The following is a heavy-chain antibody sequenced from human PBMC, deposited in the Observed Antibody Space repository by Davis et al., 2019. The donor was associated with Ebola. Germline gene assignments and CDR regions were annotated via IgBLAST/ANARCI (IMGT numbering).Heavy chain of an antibody. CDR2: INPNSGGT. V-gene: IGHV1-2*06. CDR3: ARGYCTGGGCPDFDY. Sequence: ASVKVSCKASRYTFTDYYMHWVRQAPGQGLEWMGRINPNSGGTNYAQKFQGRVTMTRDTSINTAYMELSRLRSDDTAVFFCARGYCTGGGCPDFDYWGQGTLVTVSS. CDR1: RYTFTDYY. D-gene: IGHD2-8*02. J-gene: IGHJ4*02.